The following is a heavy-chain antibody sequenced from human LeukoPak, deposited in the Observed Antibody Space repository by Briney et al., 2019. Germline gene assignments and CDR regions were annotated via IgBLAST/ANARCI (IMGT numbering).Heavy chain of an antibody. CDR3: ARSPSYGRLFDN. D-gene: IGHD5-18*01. CDR1: GYRFNIYW. CDR2: IYCDDSEA. J-gene: IGHJ4*01. V-gene: IGHV5-51*01. Sequence: GEPLKISCKGSGYRFNIYWIAWVRQLPGKGLGGMGIIYCDDSEARYSPSCQGQLTISVDKSISTAYLQCISLEDADTSMYYCARSPSYGRLFDNW.